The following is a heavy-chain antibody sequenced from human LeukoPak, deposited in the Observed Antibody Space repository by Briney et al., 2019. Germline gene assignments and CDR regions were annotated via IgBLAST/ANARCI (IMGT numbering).Heavy chain of an antibody. D-gene: IGHD3-10*01. J-gene: IGHJ4*02. CDR1: GFTFSSYA. CDR3: ARDLSPVVRASPMGY. Sequence: GGSLRLPCAASGFTFSSYAMSWVRQAPGKGLEWVSRINSDGSSTNYADSVKGRFTISSDTSKNTLYLQMNSLRAEDTAVYYCARDLSPVVRASPMGYWGQGTPVTVSS. V-gene: IGHV3-23*01. CDR2: INSDGSST.